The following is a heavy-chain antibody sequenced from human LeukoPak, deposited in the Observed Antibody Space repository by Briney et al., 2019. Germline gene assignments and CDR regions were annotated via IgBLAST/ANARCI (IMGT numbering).Heavy chain of an antibody. J-gene: IGHJ4*02. CDR2: ISSSSSYI. D-gene: IGHD2-2*02. CDR1: GFTFSSYS. Sequence: PGGSLRLSCAASGFTFSSYSMNWVRQAPGKGLEWVSSISSSSSYIYYADSVKGQFTISRDNAKNSLYLQMNSLRAEDTAVYYCARGTGGYCSSTSCYTPFDYWGQGTLVTVSS. V-gene: IGHV3-21*01. CDR3: ARGTGGYCSSTSCYTPFDY.